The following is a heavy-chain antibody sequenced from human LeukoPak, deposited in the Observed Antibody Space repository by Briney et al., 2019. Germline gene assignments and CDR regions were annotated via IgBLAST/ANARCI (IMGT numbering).Heavy chain of an antibody. Sequence: SETLSLTCTVSGGSIRSYYWSWIRQPAGKGLEWIGRIYTSGSTNYNPSLKSRVTMSVDTSKNQFSLKLSSVTAADTAVYYCARSITMIVVVITVFDYWGQGTLVTVSS. CDR1: GGSIRSYY. CDR3: ARSITMIVVVITVFDY. V-gene: IGHV4-4*07. CDR2: IYTSGST. J-gene: IGHJ4*02. D-gene: IGHD3-22*01.